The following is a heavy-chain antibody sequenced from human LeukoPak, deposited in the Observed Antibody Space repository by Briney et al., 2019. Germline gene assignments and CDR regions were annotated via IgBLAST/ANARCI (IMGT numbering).Heavy chain of an antibody. CDR3: ARGGATYYDFWSGYYTFDY. V-gene: IGHV3-21*01. CDR2: ISSSSSYI. J-gene: IGHJ4*02. D-gene: IGHD3-3*01. CDR1: GFTFSSYA. Sequence: GGSLRLSCAASGFTFSSYAMSWVRQAPGKGLEWVSSISSSSSYIYYADSVKGRFTISRDNAKNSLYLQMNSLRAEDTAVYYCARGGATYYDFWSGYYTFDYWGQGTLVTVSS.